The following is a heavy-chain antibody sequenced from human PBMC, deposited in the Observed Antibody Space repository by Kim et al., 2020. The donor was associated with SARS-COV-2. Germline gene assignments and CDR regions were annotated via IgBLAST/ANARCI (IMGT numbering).Heavy chain of an antibody. D-gene: IGHD1-26*01. J-gene: IGHJ2*01. Sequence: YADAVKGRFTSSRHNSKSRLYLQMNSLRAEDTAVYYCASNSGSYYWYSDLWGRGTLVTVSS. CDR3: ASNSGSYYWYSDL. V-gene: IGHV3-53*04.